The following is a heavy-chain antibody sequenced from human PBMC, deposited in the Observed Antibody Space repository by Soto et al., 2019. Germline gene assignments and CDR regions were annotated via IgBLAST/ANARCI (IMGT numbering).Heavy chain of an antibody. D-gene: IGHD3-9*01. V-gene: IGHV1-69*06. Sequence: QVQLVQSGAEVKKPGSSVKVSCKASGGTFSSYAISWVRQAPGQGLEWMGGIIPIFGTANYAQKFQGRVTIPADKSTSSAYMGLGSLKSETTAVYYCAGMRKGNPYDIWTGPRGPPPPYGMDVWGQGTTVTVSS. CDR3: AGMRKGNPYDIWTGPRGPPPPYGMDV. CDR1: GGTFSSYA. J-gene: IGHJ6*02. CDR2: IIPIFGTA.